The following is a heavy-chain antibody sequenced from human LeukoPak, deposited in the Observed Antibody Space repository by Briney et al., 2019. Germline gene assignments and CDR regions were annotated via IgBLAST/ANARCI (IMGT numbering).Heavy chain of an antibody. CDR3: ARVTMFRGVIITSSYYFDY. CDR1: GYTFTSYG. Sequence: VASVKVSCKASGYTFTSYGISWVRQAPGQGLEWMGWISAYNGNTNYAQKLQGRVTMTTDTSTSTAYMELRSLRSDDTAVYFCARVTMFRGVIITSSYYFDYWGQGTLVTVSS. CDR2: ISAYNGNT. J-gene: IGHJ4*02. D-gene: IGHD3-10*01. V-gene: IGHV1-18*01.